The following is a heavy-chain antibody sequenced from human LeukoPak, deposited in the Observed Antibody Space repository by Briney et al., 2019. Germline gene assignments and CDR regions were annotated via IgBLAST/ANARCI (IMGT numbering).Heavy chain of an antibody. CDR1: GGTFSSYA. V-gene: IGHV1-69*13. J-gene: IGHJ4*02. D-gene: IGHD1-26*01. Sequence: SVKVSCKASGGTFSSYAISWVRQAPGQGLEWMGGIIPIFGTANYAQKFQGRVTITADESTSTAYMELSSLRSEDTAVYYCASIFIVGATTWDYWGQGTLVTVSS. CDR2: IIPIFGTA. CDR3: ASIFIVGATTWDY.